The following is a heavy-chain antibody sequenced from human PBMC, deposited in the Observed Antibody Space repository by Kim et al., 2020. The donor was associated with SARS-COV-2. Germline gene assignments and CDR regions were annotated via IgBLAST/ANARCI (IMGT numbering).Heavy chain of an antibody. Sequence: SETLSLICTVSGGSFSSYHWSWIRQSAGKGLKWIGRIHASGRTNYNPSLKSRLTMSVDTSKHQMSLKLSSVTAADTAMYYCARQVPGADRRFDYWGQGILVTVSS. CDR3: ARQVPGADRRFDY. D-gene: IGHD6-19*01. J-gene: IGHJ4*02. V-gene: IGHV4-4*07. CDR2: IHASGRT. CDR1: GGSFSSYH.